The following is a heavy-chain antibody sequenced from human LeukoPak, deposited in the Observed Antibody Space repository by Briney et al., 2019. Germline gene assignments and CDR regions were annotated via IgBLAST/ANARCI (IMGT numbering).Heavy chain of an antibody. CDR3: ARDLTSIAARYDAFDI. V-gene: IGHV1-69*05. Sequence: SVKVSCKASGGTFSSYAISWVRQAPGQGLEWMGRIIPIFGTANYAQKFQGRVTITTDESTSTAYMELSSLRSEDTAVYYCARDLTSIAARYDAFDIWGQGTMVTVSS. D-gene: IGHD6-6*01. J-gene: IGHJ3*02. CDR2: IIPIFGTA. CDR1: GGTFSSYA.